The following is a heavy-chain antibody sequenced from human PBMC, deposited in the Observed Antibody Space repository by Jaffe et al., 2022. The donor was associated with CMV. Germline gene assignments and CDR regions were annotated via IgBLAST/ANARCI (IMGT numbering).Heavy chain of an antibody. CDR2: IIPILGIA. CDR1: GGTFSSYA. D-gene: IGHD2-21*02. CDR3: ARGGDDCGGDCSAGLDP. Sequence: QVQLVQSGAEVKKPGSSVKVSCKASGGTFSSYAISWVRQAPGQGLEWMGRIIPILGIANYAQKFQGRVTITADKSTSTAYMELSSLRSEDTAVYYCARGGDDCGGDCSAGLDPWGQGTLVTVSS. J-gene: IGHJ5*02. V-gene: IGHV1-69*09.